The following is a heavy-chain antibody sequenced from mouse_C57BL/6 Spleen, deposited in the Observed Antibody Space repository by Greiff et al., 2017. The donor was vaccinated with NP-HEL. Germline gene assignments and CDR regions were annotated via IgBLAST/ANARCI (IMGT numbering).Heavy chain of an antibody. CDR2: IDPETGGT. CDR3: TRWGYGSSCEDFDY. D-gene: IGHD1-1*01. Sequence: QVQLQQSGAELVRPGASVTLSCKASGYTFTDYEMHWVKQTPVHGLEWIGAIDPETGGTAYNQKFKGKAILTADKSSSTAYMELRSLTSEDSAVYYCTRWGYGSSCEDFDYWGQGTTLTVSS. V-gene: IGHV1-15*01. J-gene: IGHJ2*01. CDR1: GYTFTDYE.